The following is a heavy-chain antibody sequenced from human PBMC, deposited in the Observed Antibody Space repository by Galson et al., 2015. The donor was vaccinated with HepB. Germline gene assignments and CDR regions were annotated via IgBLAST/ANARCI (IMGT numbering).Heavy chain of an antibody. CDR2: ISFDGNHK. CDR1: GLTFSYYG. CDR3: AKDQGWRRRWEYFDL. D-gene: IGHD5-24*01. J-gene: IGHJ2*01. Sequence: SLRLSCAASGLTFSYYGMHWVRQAPGKGLEWVAFISFDGNHKYYADSVNGRFTIPRDNSKNTLYLQMNSLRSEDTAVYCCAKDQGWRRRWEYFDLWGRGTLVTVSS. V-gene: IGHV3-30*18.